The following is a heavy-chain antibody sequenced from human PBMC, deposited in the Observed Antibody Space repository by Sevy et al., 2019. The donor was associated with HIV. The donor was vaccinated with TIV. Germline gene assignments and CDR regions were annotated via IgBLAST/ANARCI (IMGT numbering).Heavy chain of an antibody. V-gene: IGHV3-15*01. CDR3: TTGRYSSSMYFEH. CDR1: GFTSSNAW. CDR2: VKSKADGGTT. D-gene: IGHD6-6*01. J-gene: IGHJ4*02. Sequence: GGSLRLSCAASGFTSSNAWMTWVRQAPGKGLEWVGRVKSKADGGTTDYGAPEKGRFTISGDDSKNTVYLQMNSLKSEDTGVYYCTTGRYSSSMYFEHWGQGTLVTVSS.